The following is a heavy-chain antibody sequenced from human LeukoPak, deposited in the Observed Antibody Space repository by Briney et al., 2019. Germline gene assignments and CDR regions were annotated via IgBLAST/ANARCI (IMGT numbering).Heavy chain of an antibody. Sequence: GGTLRLSCAASGFTFSTFAMVWVRQPPGKGLEWVSSIFPSGGEIHYADSVRGRFTISRDNSKSTLSLQMNSLRAEDTAIYYCATYRQVLLPFESWGQGTLVTVSS. CDR3: ATYRQVLLPFES. D-gene: IGHD2-8*02. J-gene: IGHJ4*02. V-gene: IGHV3-23*01. CDR2: IFPSGGEI. CDR1: GFTFSTFA.